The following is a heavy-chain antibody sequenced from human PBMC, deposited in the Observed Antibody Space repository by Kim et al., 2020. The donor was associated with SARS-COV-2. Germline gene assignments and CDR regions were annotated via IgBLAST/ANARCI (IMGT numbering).Heavy chain of an antibody. D-gene: IGHD4-17*01. J-gene: IGHJ6*03. Sequence: GGSLRLSCAASGFTFSSYAMHWVRQAPGKGLEWVAVISYDGSNKYYADSVKGRFTISRDNSKNTLYLQMNSLRAEDTAVYYCARDANYGGNSYYYYYMDVWGKGTTVTVSS. CDR2: ISYDGSNK. CDR1: GFTFSSYA. CDR3: ARDANYGGNSYYYYYMDV. V-gene: IGHV3-30-3*01.